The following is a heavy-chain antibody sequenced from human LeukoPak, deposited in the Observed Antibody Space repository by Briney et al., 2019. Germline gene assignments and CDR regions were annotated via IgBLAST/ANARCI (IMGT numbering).Heavy chain of an antibody. D-gene: IGHD5-12*01. J-gene: IGHJ4*02. V-gene: IGHV3-30*02. CDR3: AKDSGYGTRSSFY. CDR1: GFTFSSYG. CDR2: IRFDGTNK. Sequence: GGSLRLSCAASGFTFSSYGMHWVRQAPGKGLEWVAFIRFDGTNKYYADSVKGRFTISRDNSKNMLYLQMNSLRPEDTALYYCAKDSGYGTRSSFYWGQGTLVTVSS.